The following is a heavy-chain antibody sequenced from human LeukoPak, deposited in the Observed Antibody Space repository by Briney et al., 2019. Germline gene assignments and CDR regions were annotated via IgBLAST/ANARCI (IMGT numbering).Heavy chain of an antibody. V-gene: IGHV3-7*01. D-gene: IGHD1-26*01. CDR3: ARRGGSYSPFGY. CDR2: IKQDGSEK. CDR1: GFTFSSYW. J-gene: IGHJ4*02. Sequence: GGSLRLSCAVSGFTFSSYWMIWFRQAPGKGLEWVANIKQDGSEKYYVDSVKGRFTISRDNTKNSLYLQMDSLRAEDTAVYYCARRGGSYSPFGYWGQGTLVTVSS.